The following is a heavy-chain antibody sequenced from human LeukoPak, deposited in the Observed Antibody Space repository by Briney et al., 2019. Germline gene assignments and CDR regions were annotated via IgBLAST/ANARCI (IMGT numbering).Heavy chain of an antibody. D-gene: IGHD6-13*01. J-gene: IGHJ3*02. V-gene: IGHV4-34*01. CDR3: ARGRLAAAAGSIDAFDI. CDR2: INHSGST. Sequence: SETLSLTCAVYGGSFSGYYWSWIRQPPGKGLEWIGEINHSGSTNYNPSHKSRVTISVDTSKNQFSLKLSSVTAADTAVYYCARGRLAAAAGSIDAFDIWGQGTMVTVSS. CDR1: GGSFSGYY.